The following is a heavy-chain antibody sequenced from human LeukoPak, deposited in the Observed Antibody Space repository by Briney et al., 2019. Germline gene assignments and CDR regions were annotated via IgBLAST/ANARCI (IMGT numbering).Heavy chain of an antibody. D-gene: IGHD2-15*01. CDR3: ARDRAKCSGGSCYPNWFDP. CDR2: ISAYNGNT. Sequence: ASVKVSCKASGYTFTSYGISWVRQAPGQGLEWMGWISAYNGNTNYAQKLQGRVTTTTDTSTSTAYMELRSLRSDDTAVYYCARDRAKCSGGSCYPNWFDPWGQGTLVTVSS. CDR1: GYTFTSYG. J-gene: IGHJ5*02. V-gene: IGHV1-18*04.